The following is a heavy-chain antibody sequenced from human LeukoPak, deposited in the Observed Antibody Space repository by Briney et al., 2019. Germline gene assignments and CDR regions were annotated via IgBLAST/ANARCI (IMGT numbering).Heavy chain of an antibody. CDR1: GYSFTSYW. D-gene: IGHD4-11*01. J-gene: IGHJ6*03. CDR2: IYPGDSDT. V-gene: IGHV5-51*01. Sequence: GESLKISCKGSGYSFTSYWIGWVRQMPGKGLEWMGIIYPGDSDTRYSPSFQGQVTISADRSISTAYLQWSSLKASDTAMYYCARGRIYSNYLDYYYYYYYMDVWGKGTTVTVSS. CDR3: ARGRIYSNYLDYYYYYYYMDV.